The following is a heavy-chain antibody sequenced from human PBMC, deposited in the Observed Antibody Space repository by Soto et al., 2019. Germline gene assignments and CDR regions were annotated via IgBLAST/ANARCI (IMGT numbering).Heavy chain of an antibody. D-gene: IGHD3-3*01. CDR1: GGTFSSYA. CDR2: IIPIFGTA. V-gene: IGHV1-69*13. J-gene: IGHJ4*02. CDR3: ASPQRYDFWSGYVFDS. Sequence: SVKVSCKASGGTFSSYAISWVRQAPGQGLEWVGGIIPIFGTANYAQKFQGRVTITADESTSTAYLQWSSLKASDTAMYYCASPQRYDFWSGYVFDSWGQGTLVTVSS.